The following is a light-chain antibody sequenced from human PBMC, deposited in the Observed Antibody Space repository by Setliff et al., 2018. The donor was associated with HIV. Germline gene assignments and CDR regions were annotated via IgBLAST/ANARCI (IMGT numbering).Light chain of an antibody. CDR3: SSYSSSRPVV. CDR1: SSDIGGYRF. V-gene: IGLV2-14*01. CDR2: EVS. Sequence: QSALTQPASVSGSPGQSITISCTGTSSDIGGYRFVSWYQQHPGKAPKLLIYEVSNRPSGVSNRFSGSKSGNTASLTVSGLQVEDEADYYCSSYSSSRPVVFGGGTK. J-gene: IGLJ2*01.